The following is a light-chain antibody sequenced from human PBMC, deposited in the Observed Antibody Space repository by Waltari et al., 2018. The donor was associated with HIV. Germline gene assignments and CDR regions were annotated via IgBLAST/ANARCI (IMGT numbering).Light chain of an antibody. CDR2: GDN. CDR1: SSNIGARFD. V-gene: IGLV1-40*01. CDR3: AAWDDSLNALL. J-gene: IGLJ2*01. Sequence: QSVLTQPPSVSGAPGQRVTISCTGSSSNIGARFDVHWYQQLPGTAPKLLIYGDNKRPSGVPDRFSGSKSGTSASLAISGLQSEDEADYYCAAWDDSLNALLFGGGTKLTVL.